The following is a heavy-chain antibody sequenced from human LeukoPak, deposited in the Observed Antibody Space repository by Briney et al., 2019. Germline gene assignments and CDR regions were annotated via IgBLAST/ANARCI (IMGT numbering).Heavy chain of an antibody. CDR1: GFTFSSYA. CDR2: ISGSDGST. D-gene: IGHD3-10*01. CDR3: AREAPMVRGVINY. V-gene: IGHV3-23*01. J-gene: IGHJ4*02. Sequence: GGSLRLSCAASGFTFSSYAMSWVRQAPGKGLEWVSGISGSDGSTNYADSVKGRFTISRENSKNTLYLQMNSLRAEDTAVYYCAREAPMVRGVINYWGQGTLVTVSS.